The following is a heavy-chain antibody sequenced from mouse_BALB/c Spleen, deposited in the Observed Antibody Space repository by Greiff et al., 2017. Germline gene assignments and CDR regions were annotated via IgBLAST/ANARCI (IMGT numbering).Heavy chain of an antibody. CDR2: IDPANGNT. V-gene: IGHV14-3*02. CDR1: GFNIKDTY. CDR3: AHYDYDPACFAY. D-gene: IGHD2-4*01. Sequence: VQLQQSGAELVKPGASVKLSCTASGFNIKDTYMHWVKQRPEQGLEWIGRIDPANGNTKYDPKFQGKATITADTSSNTAYLQLSSLTSEDTAVYYCAHYDYDPACFAYWGQGTLVTVSA. J-gene: IGHJ3*01.